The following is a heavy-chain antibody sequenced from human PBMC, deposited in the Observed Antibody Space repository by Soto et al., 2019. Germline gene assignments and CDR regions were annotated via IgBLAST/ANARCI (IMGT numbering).Heavy chain of an antibody. D-gene: IGHD5-12*01. CDR1: GFTFNIFG. CDR2: ISNDGTNK. J-gene: IGHJ4*02. CDR3: AKGSTRWLESLLHY. Sequence: PGGSLRLSCAASGFTFNIFGVHWVRQAPGKGLEWVALISNDGTNKYYADSVRGRFTISRDSSKNTVFLQMDSLRADDTAVYYCAKGSTRWLESLLHYWGQGTLVTVSS. V-gene: IGHV3-30*18.